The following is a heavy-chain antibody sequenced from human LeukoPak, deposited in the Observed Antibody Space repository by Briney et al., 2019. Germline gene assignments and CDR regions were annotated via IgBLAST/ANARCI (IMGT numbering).Heavy chain of an antibody. CDR1: GVTFSRFG. CDR2: IRSDGTDT. D-gene: IGHD2-21*01. Sequence: GGSLRLSCAASGVTFSRFGMYWVRQAPGKGLEWVGFIRSDGTDTYYADSVTGRFTISRDNSKNTLYLQMNSLRAEDTAVYYCAKEHSIGNYWGQGTLVTVSS. J-gene: IGHJ4*02. V-gene: IGHV3-30*02. CDR3: AKEHSIGNY.